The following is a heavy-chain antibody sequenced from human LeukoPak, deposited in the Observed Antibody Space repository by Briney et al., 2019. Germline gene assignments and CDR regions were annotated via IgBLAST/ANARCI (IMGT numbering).Heavy chain of an antibody. D-gene: IGHD5/OR15-5a*01. Sequence: SETLSLTCTVSGGSISGYYWSWIRQPPGKGLEWIGYISYSGGTNYNPSLKSRVTISVDTSKNLFSLNLKLTSVTAADTAVYYCARGGSVYDWFDPWGQGTLVTVSS. J-gene: IGHJ5*02. CDR3: ARGGSVYDWFDP. CDR2: ISYSGGT. V-gene: IGHV4-59*01. CDR1: GGSISGYY.